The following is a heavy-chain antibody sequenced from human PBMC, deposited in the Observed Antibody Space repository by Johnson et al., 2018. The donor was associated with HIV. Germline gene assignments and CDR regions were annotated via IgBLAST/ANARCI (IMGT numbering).Heavy chain of an antibody. CDR3: ARDGQQLAVNDAFDI. CDR2: IKQDGSNK. Sequence: VQLVESGGGLVQPGGSLRLSCAASGFTFSRYWMSWVRQAPGKGLEWVATIKQDGSNKYYADSVKGRFTISRDNYKNTLDLQMESLRAEDTAVYYCARDGQQLAVNDAFDIWGQGTMVTVSS. CDR1: GFTFSRYW. V-gene: IGHV3-7*01. D-gene: IGHD6-13*01. J-gene: IGHJ3*02.